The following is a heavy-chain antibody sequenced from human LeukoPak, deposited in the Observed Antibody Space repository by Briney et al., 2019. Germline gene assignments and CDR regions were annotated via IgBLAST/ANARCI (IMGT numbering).Heavy chain of an antibody. V-gene: IGHV3-23*01. D-gene: IGHD5-12*01. CDR2: ISGSGGST. J-gene: IGHJ4*02. CDR3: ARVPGWLRPFDY. Sequence: GASLRLSCAASGFTFSSYAMSWVRQAPGKGLEWVSAISGSGGSTYYADSVKGRFTISRDNSKNTLYLQMNSLRAEDTAVYYCARVPGWLRPFDYWGQGTLVTVSS. CDR1: GFTFSSYA.